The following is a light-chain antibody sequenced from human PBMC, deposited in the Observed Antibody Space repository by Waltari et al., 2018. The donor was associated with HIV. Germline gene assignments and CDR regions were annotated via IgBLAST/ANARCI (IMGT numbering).Light chain of an antibody. CDR2: GAA. V-gene: IGKV3-20*01. J-gene: IGKJ3*01. Sequence: EIVLTQSPGTLSLSPGERATLSCRASQPASSNHLAWDQQRPGQAARPLINGAASRATGIPDRFSGSGSGTDVTRTISRLEPEDFAVYYCQQYGSSLIFTFGPGTKVDIK. CDR3: QQYGSSLIFT. CDR1: QPASSNH.